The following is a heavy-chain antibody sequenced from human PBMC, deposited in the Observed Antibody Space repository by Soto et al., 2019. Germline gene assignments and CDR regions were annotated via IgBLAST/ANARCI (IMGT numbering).Heavy chain of an antibody. V-gene: IGHV4-30-4*01. J-gene: IGHJ6*02. D-gene: IGHD2-2*02. Sequence: SETLSLTCTVSGGSISSGDYYWSWIRQPPGKGLEWIGYIYYSGSTYYNPSLKSRVTISVDTSKNQFSLKLSSVTAADTAVYYCASSYCSSTSCYTGKYGMDVWGQGTTVTVS. CDR3: ASSYCSSTSCYTGKYGMDV. CDR2: IYYSGST. CDR1: GGSISSGDYY.